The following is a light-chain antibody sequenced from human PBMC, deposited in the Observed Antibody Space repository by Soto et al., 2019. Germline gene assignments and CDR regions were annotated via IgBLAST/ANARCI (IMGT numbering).Light chain of an antibody. Sequence: EIVMTQSPGTMSVSPGERATLSCRASQSVSSNLAWYQQKPGQAPRLLIYGASTRATGIPARFSGSGSGTEFTLTISSLQSEDFAVYYCQQYNYWPITFGQGTRVEI. V-gene: IGKV3-15*01. CDR1: QSVSSN. CDR3: QQYNYWPIT. CDR2: GAS. J-gene: IGKJ5*01.